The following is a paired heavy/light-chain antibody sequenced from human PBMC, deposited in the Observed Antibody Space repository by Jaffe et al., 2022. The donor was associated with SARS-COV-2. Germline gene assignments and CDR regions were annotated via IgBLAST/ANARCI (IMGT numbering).Light chain of an antibody. CDR3: QQYNSYPYT. J-gene: IGKJ2*01. Sequence: DIQMTQSPSTLSASVGDRVTITCRASQSFSTWLAWYQQKPGKAPKLLIYQASNLESGVPSRFSGSGSGTEFTLTISSLQPDDFATYYCQQYNSYPYTFGQGTKLEIK. CDR1: QSFSTW. V-gene: IGKV1-5*03. CDR2: QAS.
Heavy chain of an antibody. V-gene: IGHV3-23*04. CDR2: ISDTGTST. J-gene: IGHJ4*02. CDR3: ARSGHGSGGSSPL. D-gene: IGHD2-15*01. CDR1: GFTFSSYA. Sequence: EAQLVESGGGLVQPGGSLRLSCAASGFTFSSYAMIWVRQAPGKGLEWVSGISDTGTSTFYADSVKGRFTISRDNSKNTVYLQLSSLRVEDTAVYHCARSGHGSGGSSPLWGQGTLVTVSS.